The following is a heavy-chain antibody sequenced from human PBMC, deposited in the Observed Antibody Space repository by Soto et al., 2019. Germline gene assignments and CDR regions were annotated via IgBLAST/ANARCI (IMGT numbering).Heavy chain of an antibody. V-gene: IGHV3-23*01. CDR2: ISGSGGST. J-gene: IGHJ4*02. CDR1: GFTFSSYA. D-gene: IGHD3-22*01. CDR3: AKDRGLAYYDSSGYLYYFDY. Sequence: GGSLRLSCAASGFTFSSYAMSWVRQAPGKGLEWVSAISGSGGSTYYADSVKGRFTISRDNSKNTLYLQMNSLRAEDTAVYYCAKDRGLAYYDSSGYLYYFDYWGQGTLVTVS.